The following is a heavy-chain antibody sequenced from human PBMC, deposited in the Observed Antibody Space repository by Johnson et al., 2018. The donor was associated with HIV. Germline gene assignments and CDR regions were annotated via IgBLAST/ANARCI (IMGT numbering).Heavy chain of an antibody. D-gene: IGHD6-13*01. J-gene: IGHJ3*02. CDR2: IKEDGSED. CDR3: ARDGVYSSPHDAFDI. CDR1: GFTFGNYW. V-gene: IGHV3-7*05. Sequence: VQLVESGGGPVQPGGSLRLSCAASGFTFGNYWMSWVRQAPGKGLEWLANIKEDGSEDYYVDSLKGRFTISRDNAQKSLYLQMDSLRVEDSAVYYCARDGVYSSPHDAFDIWGQGTIVTVSS.